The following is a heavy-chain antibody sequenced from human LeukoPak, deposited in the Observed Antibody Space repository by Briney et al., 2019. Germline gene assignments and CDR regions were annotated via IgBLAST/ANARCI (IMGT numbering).Heavy chain of an antibody. CDR1: GFTFSSYW. V-gene: IGHV3-74*03. J-gene: IGHJ3*02. Sequence: GRSLRLSCAPSGFTFSSYWMHWIRHAPEKGLEWVSRTNTAGRTITYADSVKGRFTIPRDNARNTLYLQMNSLRDEDTAVYYCARDDQGSSWYLGHSDAFDIWGQGTMVTVSS. D-gene: IGHD6-13*01. CDR2: TNTAGRTI. CDR3: ARDDQGSSWYLGHSDAFDI.